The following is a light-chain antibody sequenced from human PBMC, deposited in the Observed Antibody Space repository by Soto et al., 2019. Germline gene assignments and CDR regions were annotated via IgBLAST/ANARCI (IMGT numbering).Light chain of an antibody. Sequence: DIQMTQSPSTLSASVGDRVTITCRASQSISTWLAWYQQRPGKAPKLLIFDASSLESGVPSRFSGSGSGTEFTLTISSLQSDDFATYYCHQYHSLPLTFGGGTKVDIK. CDR2: DAS. V-gene: IGKV1-5*01. CDR1: QSISTW. J-gene: IGKJ4*01. CDR3: HQYHSLPLT.